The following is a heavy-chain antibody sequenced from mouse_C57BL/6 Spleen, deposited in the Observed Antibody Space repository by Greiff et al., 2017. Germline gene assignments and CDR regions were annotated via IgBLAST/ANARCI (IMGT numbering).Heavy chain of an antibody. CDR2: IHPNSGST. J-gene: IGHJ3*01. CDR1: GYTFTSYW. D-gene: IGHD1-1*01. CDR3: ANYYGRSYGFAD. Sequence: VQLQQPGAELVKPGASVKLSCKASGYTFTSYWMHWVKQRPGQGLEWIGMIHPNSGSTNYNEKFKSKATLTVDKSSSTAYMQLSSLTSEDSAVDYWANYYGRSYGFADWGQGTLVTVSA. V-gene: IGHV1-64*01.